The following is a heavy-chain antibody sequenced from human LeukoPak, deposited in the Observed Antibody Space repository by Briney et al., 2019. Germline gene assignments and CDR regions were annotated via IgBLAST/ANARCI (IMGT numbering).Heavy chain of an antibody. CDR3: ATRSGWTFDY. Sequence: GGSLRLSCAASDFSFITYAMSWVRQAPGKGLEWVSTISGGGDATYYADSVKGRFTISRDNSENTLYLQMNSLRAEDTAVYYCATRSGWTFDYWGQGTLVTVSS. J-gene: IGHJ4*02. V-gene: IGHV3-23*01. D-gene: IGHD2-15*01. CDR2: ISGGGDAT. CDR1: DFSFITYA.